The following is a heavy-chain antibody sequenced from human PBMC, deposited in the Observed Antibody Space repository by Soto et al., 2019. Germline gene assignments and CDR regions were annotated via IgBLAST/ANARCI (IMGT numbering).Heavy chain of an antibody. V-gene: IGHV4-34*01. Sequence: SETLSLTCAVYGGSFSGYYWSWIRQPPGKGLEWIGEINHSGSTNYNPSLKSRVTISVDTSKNQFSLKLSSVTAADTAVYYCASDDSSGPPFFDYWGQGTLVTVSS. J-gene: IGHJ4*02. CDR1: GGSFSGYY. CDR2: INHSGST. CDR3: ASDDSSGPPFFDY. D-gene: IGHD6-19*01.